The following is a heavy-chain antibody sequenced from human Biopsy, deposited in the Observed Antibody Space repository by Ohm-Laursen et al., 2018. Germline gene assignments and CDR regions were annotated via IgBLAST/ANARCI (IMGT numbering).Heavy chain of an antibody. CDR1: GFTFNNYG. D-gene: IGHD5-18*01. V-gene: IGHV3-30*02. Sequence: SLRLSCAAPGFTFNNYGMQWVRQAPGKGLEWVAFIFYDGSNTYYADSVKGRFTVSRDNSRDTLYLQMSSLRAEDTAVYYCAKDRYNYTPIGGFSMDVWGQGTTVTVSS. CDR2: IFYDGSNT. CDR3: AKDRYNYTPIGGFSMDV. J-gene: IGHJ6*02.